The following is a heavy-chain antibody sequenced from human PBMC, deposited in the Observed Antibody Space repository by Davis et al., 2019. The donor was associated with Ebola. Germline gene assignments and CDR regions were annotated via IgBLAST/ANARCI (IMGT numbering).Heavy chain of an antibody. V-gene: IGHV3-13*05. CDR1: GFTFSSYD. CDR2: IGTAGDP. D-gene: IGHD2-2*01. CDR3: ARGCYDVDYYYMDV. Sequence: GESLKISCAASGFTFSSYDMHWVRQATGKGLEWVSAIGTAGDPYYPGSVKGRFTISREDAKNSLYLQMNSLRAGDTAVYYCARGCYDVDYYYMDVWGKGTTVTVSS. J-gene: IGHJ6*03.